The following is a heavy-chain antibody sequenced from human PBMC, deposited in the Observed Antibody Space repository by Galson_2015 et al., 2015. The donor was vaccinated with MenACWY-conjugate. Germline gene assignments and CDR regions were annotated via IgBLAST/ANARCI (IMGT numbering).Heavy chain of an antibody. CDR1: GFTFSSYS. J-gene: IGHJ5*02. Sequence: SLRLSCAASGFTFSSYSMNWVRQAPGKGLEWVSYISSSSSTIYYADSVKGRFTISRDNAKNSLYLQMNSLRAEDTAVYYCARSGYNEISWFDPWGQGTLVTVSS. CDR3: ARSGYNEISWFDP. D-gene: IGHD5-18*01. CDR2: ISSSSSTI. V-gene: IGHV3-48*04.